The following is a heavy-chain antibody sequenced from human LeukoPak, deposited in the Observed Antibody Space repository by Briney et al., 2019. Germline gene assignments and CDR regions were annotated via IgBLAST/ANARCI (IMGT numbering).Heavy chain of an antibody. CDR1: GFTFSNYA. CDR3: AKVRHGYCSSSSCSCFDY. V-gene: IGHV3-23*01. Sequence: GRSLRLSCAASGFTFSNYAMSWVRQAPGRGLEWVSDLSVTGGSTYYADSVKDRFSISRDISANTLYLQMNSLTAEDTAVYFCAKVRHGYCSSSSCSCFDYWGQGTLVTVSS. D-gene: IGHD2-2*01. J-gene: IGHJ4*02. CDR2: LSVTGGST.